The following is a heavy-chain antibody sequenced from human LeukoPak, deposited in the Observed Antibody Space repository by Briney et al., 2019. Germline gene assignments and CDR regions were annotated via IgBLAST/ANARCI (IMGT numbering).Heavy chain of an antibody. J-gene: IGHJ5*02. V-gene: IGHV4-59*01. CDR3: AREDGDSSGYWDWFDP. CDR1: GDSISSYY. CDR2: IYYSGST. D-gene: IGHD3-22*01. Sequence: KASETLSLTCTVSGDSISSYYWSWIRQPPGKGLEWIGYIYYSGSTNYNPSLKSRVTISVDTSKNQFSLKLSSVTAADTAVYYCAREDGDSSGYWDWFDPWGQGTLVTVSS.